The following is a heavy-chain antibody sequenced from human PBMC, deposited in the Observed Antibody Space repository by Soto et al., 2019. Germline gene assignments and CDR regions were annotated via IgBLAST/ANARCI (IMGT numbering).Heavy chain of an antibody. CDR1: GFTFSNYA. CDR2: ISGGGVDT. D-gene: IGHD3-3*01. V-gene: IGHV3-23*02. Sequence: EVQLLESGGGLVQPGGSLRLSCAASGFTFSNYAMSWVRQAPGKGPEWVSGISGGGVDTYYVYSVKGRFIISIDNSRNTLYLQMTTLRADDAAVYYCAKEAAGIGVTLFDSWGQGTLVTVS. J-gene: IGHJ4*02. CDR3: AKEAAGIGVTLFDS.